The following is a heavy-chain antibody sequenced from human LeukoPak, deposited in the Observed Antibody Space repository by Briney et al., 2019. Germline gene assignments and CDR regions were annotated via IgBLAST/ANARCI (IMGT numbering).Heavy chain of an antibody. CDR1: GFTFSSYS. V-gene: IGHV3-48*02. Sequence: GGSLRLSCAASGFTFSSYSMSWVRQAPAKGLEWVSYLSSSNSIIYYADSVKGRFTISRDNAKDSLYLQMNSLRDEDTAVYYCARDAPYDFWSGYQSGYMDVWGKGTTVTVSS. CDR2: LSSSNSII. D-gene: IGHD3-3*01. J-gene: IGHJ6*03. CDR3: ARDAPYDFWSGYQSGYMDV.